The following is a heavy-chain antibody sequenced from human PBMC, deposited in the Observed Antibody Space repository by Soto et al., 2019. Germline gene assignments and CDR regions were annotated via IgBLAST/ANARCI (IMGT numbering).Heavy chain of an antibody. J-gene: IGHJ5*02. V-gene: IGHV4-34*01. CDR1: GGSFSGYY. CDR3: ARGLEAYSRRWYWRKKGWLDP. CDR2: INHSGST. Sequence: SETLSLTCAVYGGSFSGYYWSWIRQPPGKGLEWIGEINHSGSTNYNPSLKSRVTISVDTSKNQFSLKLSSVTAADTAVYYCARGLEAYSRRWYWRKKGWLDPWGQGTMGTVSS. D-gene: IGHD6-13*01.